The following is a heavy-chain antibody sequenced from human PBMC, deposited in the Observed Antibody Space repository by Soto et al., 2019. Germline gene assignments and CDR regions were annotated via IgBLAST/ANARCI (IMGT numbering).Heavy chain of an antibody. CDR1: CGSISSGDYY. CDR3: ARDRYCSSTSCYRQVTGTTTTYYYYGMDV. Sequence: PSETLSLTCTVSCGSISSGDYYWSWIRQPPGKGLEWIGYIYYSGSTNYNPSLKSRVTISVDTSKNQFSLKLSSVTAADTAVYYCARDRYCSSTSCYRQVTGTTTTYYYYGMDVWGQGTTVTVSS. J-gene: IGHJ6*02. V-gene: IGHV4-61*08. CDR2: IYYSGST. D-gene: IGHD2-2*01.